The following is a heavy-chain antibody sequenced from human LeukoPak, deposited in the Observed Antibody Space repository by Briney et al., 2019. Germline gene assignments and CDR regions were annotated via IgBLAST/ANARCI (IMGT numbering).Heavy chain of an antibody. CDR1: GFTFSSDS. V-gene: IGHV3-48*02. CDR3: ARGLTSVPTR. J-gene: IGHJ4*02. D-gene: IGHD4-17*01. Sequence: GGSLRLSCAGSGFTFSSDSMNWVRQAPGKGLEWVSYISSSGNTKHYVDSVKGRFAISRENAKNSVYLQMNSLRNEDTAVYYCARGLTSVPTRWGQGTLVTVSS. CDR2: ISSSGNTK.